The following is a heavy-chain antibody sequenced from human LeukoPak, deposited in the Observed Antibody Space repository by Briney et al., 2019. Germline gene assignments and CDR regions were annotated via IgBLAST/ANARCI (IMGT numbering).Heavy chain of an antibody. CDR2: ISSSSSTI. CDR3: ARERYYYVTGSNYYYYMDV. V-gene: IGHV3-48*01. Sequence: GESLRLSCAASGFTFSSYSMNWVRQAPGKGLEWVSYISSSSSTIYYADSVKGRFTISRDNAKNSLYLQMNSLRAEDTAVYYCARERYYYVTGSNYYYYMDVWGKGTTVTVSS. CDR1: GFTFSSYS. D-gene: IGHD3-10*02. J-gene: IGHJ6*03.